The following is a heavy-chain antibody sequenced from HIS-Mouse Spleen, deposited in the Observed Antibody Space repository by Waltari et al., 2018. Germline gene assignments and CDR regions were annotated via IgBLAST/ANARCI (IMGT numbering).Heavy chain of an antibody. Sequence: EVQLVESGGGLVQPGRSLRLSCAASGFTFDDYAMHWLRTAPGKGRGWVSGISWNSGSIGYADSVKGRFTISRDNAKNSLYLQMNSLRAEDTALYYCAKDVRGAAAGTLGVYDAFDIWGQGTMVTVSS. V-gene: IGHV3-9*01. D-gene: IGHD6-13*01. CDR3: AKDVRGAAAGTLGVYDAFDI. J-gene: IGHJ3*02. CDR1: GFTFDDYA. CDR2: ISWNSGSI.